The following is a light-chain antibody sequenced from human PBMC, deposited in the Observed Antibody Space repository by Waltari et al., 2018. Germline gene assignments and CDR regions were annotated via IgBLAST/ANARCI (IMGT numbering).Light chain of an antibody. CDR1: ETIRIY. J-gene: IGKJ4*01. Sequence: DIQMTQSPSSLPASVGDRVTSTCRASETIRIYLNWYQQKPGKAPKLLINTASRLQSGVPSRFSGSGSETDFTLTISTLQHEDFATYYCQQSYSIPLTFGGGTKVEIK. V-gene: IGKV1-39*01. CDR3: QQSYSIPLT. CDR2: TAS.